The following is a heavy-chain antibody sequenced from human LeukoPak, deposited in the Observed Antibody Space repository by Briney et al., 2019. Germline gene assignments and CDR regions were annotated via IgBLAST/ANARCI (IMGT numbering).Heavy chain of an antibody. V-gene: IGHV4-61*01. D-gene: IGHD2-15*01. CDR3: ARDMEDCSGGSCYSNWFDP. Sequence: SETLSLTCTVSGGSVSSGSYYWSWIRQPPGKGLEWIGYIYYSGSTNYNPSLKSRVTISVDTSKNQFSLKLSSVTAADTAVYYCARDMEDCSGGSCYSNWFDPWGQGTLVTVSS. J-gene: IGHJ5*02. CDR2: IYYSGST. CDR1: GGSVSSGSYY.